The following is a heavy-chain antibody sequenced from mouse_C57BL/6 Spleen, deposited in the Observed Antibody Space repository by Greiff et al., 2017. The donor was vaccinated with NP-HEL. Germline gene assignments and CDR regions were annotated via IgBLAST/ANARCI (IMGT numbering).Heavy chain of an antibody. Sequence: EVQLQQSGAELVRPGASVKLSCTASGFNIKDDYMLWVKQRPEQGLEWIGWIDPENGDTEYASKFQGKATITADTSSNTAYLKLSSLTSEDTAVYYCTTLYYGNYDAMDYWGQGTSVTVSS. CDR2: IDPENGDT. CDR1: GFNIKDDY. CDR3: TTLYYGNYDAMDY. V-gene: IGHV14-4*01. D-gene: IGHD2-1*01. J-gene: IGHJ4*01.